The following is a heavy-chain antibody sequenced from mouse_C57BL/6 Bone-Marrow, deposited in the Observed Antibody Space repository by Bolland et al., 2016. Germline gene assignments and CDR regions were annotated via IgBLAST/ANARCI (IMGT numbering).Heavy chain of an antibody. Sequence: NYNPSLKNRISITRDTSKNQFFLKLNSVTTEDTATYYCARSTVVAHWYFDVWGQGT. D-gene: IGHD1-1*01. J-gene: IGHJ1*01. CDR3: ARSTVVAHWYFDV. V-gene: IGHV3-6*01.